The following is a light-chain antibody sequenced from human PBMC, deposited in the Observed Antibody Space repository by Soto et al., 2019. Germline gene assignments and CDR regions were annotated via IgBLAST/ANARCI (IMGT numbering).Light chain of an antibody. Sequence: QSALAQPASVSGSPGQSVTISCTGSSSDVGRYNDVSWFQQHPSNAPKLMIIDVSHWPSGVSDRFSCSKSGNTASLTISGLQAEDEADYYCSSFTSSSTFVFGTGTKLTVL. CDR3: SSFTSSSTFV. J-gene: IGLJ1*01. CDR2: DVS. V-gene: IGLV2-14*01. CDR1: SSDVGRYND.